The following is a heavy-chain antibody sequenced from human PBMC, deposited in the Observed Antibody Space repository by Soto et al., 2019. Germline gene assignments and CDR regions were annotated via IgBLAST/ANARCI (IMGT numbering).Heavy chain of an antibody. CDR3: AHSKSQLVFFY. V-gene: IGHV2-5*02. J-gene: IGHJ4*02. CDR2: ISWDDDK. D-gene: IGHD6-13*01. Sequence: QITLKESGPTLVKPTQTLTLTCTFSGLSFSTSGVGVGWIRQPPGKALEWLALISWDDDKRYSPSLKSRLTITKDTSKNQVVLTMTNMDPVDTATYYCAHSKSQLVFFYWGQGTLVTVSS. CDR1: GLSFSTSGVG.